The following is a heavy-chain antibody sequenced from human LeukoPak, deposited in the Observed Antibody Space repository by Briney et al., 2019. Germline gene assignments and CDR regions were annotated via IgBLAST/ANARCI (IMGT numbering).Heavy chain of an antibody. J-gene: IGHJ6*02. D-gene: IGHD3-10*01. Sequence: PKASVKVSCKASGYTFTSYGISWVRQAPGQGLEWMRWISAYNGNTNYAQKLQGRVTMTTDTSTSTAYMELRSLRSDDTAVYYCARGDYGSGSHREDVWGQGTTVTVSS. CDR2: ISAYNGNT. CDR3: ARGDYGSGSHREDV. V-gene: IGHV1-18*01. CDR1: GYTFTSYG.